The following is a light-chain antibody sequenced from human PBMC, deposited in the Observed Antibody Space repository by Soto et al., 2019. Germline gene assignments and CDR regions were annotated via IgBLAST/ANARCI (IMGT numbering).Light chain of an antibody. V-gene: IGKV4-1*01. CDR3: QQDYTSPRT. CDR1: QTVLDSSNNRDY. J-gene: IGKJ1*01. CDR2: WAS. Sequence: DIVMTQSPDSLAVSLGERATINCKSSQTVLDSSNNRDYLTWYQQKPGQPPKLLIYWASTREFGVPDRFSGRGSGTYFTLDISSLQAGDVGVYCCQQDYTSPRTFGDGTKVEIK.